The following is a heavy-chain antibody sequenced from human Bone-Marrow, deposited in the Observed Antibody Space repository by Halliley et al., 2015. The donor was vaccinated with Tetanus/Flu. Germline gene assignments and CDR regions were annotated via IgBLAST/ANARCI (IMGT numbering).Heavy chain of an antibody. D-gene: IGHD2-15*01. CDR3: ARVDATFAPGFDT. V-gene: IGHV4-59*01. Sequence: IYYSGSPNYNPSLKGRVSLALAPSKNQFSLRLNSVTAADTAVYSCARVDATFAPGFDTWGQGILVTVSS. CDR2: IYYSGSP. J-gene: IGHJ5*02.